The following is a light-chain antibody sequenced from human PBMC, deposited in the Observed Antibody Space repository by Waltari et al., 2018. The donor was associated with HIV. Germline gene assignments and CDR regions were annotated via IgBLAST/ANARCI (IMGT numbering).Light chain of an antibody. CDR2: EVI. CDR3: SSYTSSSTLV. V-gene: IGLV2-14*01. CDR1: SSDVGGYNY. Sequence: QSALTQPASVSGSPGQSITISCTGTSSDVGGYNYVSWFQQHPGKAPQLMIYEVINRPSGVSNRFSGSTSGNTASLTISGLQAEDESDYYCSSYTSSSTLVFGTGTKVTVL. J-gene: IGLJ1*01.